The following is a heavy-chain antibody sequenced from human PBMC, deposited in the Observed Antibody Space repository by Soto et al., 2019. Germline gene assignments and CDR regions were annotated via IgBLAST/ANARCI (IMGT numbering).Heavy chain of an antibody. CDR1: GFTFRSYA. J-gene: IGHJ3*02. CDR2: ISAGGSNT. V-gene: IGHV3-23*01. Sequence: PGGSLRLSCAVSGFTFRSYAMSVVRQAPGKGPEWVSVISAGGSNTYYAESVKGRFTISRDNSKNTLYLQMNSLRDEDTAVYYCAKKGPPRDAFDIWGQGTMVTVSS. CDR3: AKKGPPRDAFDI.